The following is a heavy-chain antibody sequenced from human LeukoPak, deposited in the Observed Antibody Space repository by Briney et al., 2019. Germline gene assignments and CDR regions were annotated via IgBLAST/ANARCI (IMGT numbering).Heavy chain of an antibody. J-gene: IGHJ6*03. Sequence: PGGSLRLSCAASGFTFSSYAMSWVRQAPGKGLDWVSGISGSGSSTSYADSVKGRFTISRDNSKSTLYLQMNSLRAEETAVYYCARAASRYVVYYMDVWGKGTTVTVSS. CDR1: GFTFSSYA. CDR3: ARAASRYVVYYMDV. V-gene: IGHV3-23*01. D-gene: IGHD2-2*01. CDR2: ISGSGSST.